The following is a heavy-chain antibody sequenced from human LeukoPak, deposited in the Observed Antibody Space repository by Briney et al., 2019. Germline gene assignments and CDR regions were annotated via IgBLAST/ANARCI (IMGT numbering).Heavy chain of an antibody. Sequence: ASVKVSCKTSGYTFTRYDITWVRQAPGQGPEWMGGINVKNGNTNYAQKLRGRVTLSRDTSTSTAYMELRSLTSDGTAVYYCVRDPGAATFDYWGQGTLVTVSP. D-gene: IGHD2-15*01. CDR2: INVKNGNT. CDR1: GYTFTRYD. CDR3: VRDPGAATFDY. J-gene: IGHJ4*02. V-gene: IGHV1-18*01.